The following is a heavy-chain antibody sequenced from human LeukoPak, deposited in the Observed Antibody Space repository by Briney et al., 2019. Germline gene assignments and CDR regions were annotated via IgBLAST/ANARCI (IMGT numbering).Heavy chain of an antibody. CDR1: GYSFTSYW. CDR3: ARSYSKNWYDY. Sequence: GESLKISCKGSGYSFTSYWIGWVRQMPGKGLEWMGIIFPGDSDIRYSPSFQGQVTISVDKSISTAYLQWSSLKASDTAMFYCARSYSKNWYDYWGQGPWSPSPQ. V-gene: IGHV5-51*01. J-gene: IGHJ5*01. D-gene: IGHD6-13*01. CDR2: IFPGDSDI.